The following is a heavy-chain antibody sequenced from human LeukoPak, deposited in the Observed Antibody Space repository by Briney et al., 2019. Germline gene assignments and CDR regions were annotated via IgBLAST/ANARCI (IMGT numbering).Heavy chain of an antibody. Sequence: SSETLSLTCTVSGGSISSSSYSWSWIRQPPGKGLEWIGYIYYSGSTYYNPSLKSRVTISVDTSKNQFSLKLSSVTAADTAVYYCARKYGDYVSYAFDIWGQGTMVTVSS. J-gene: IGHJ3*02. V-gene: IGHV4-30-4*07. CDR1: GGSISSSSYS. CDR3: ARKYGDYVSYAFDI. D-gene: IGHD4-17*01. CDR2: IYYSGST.